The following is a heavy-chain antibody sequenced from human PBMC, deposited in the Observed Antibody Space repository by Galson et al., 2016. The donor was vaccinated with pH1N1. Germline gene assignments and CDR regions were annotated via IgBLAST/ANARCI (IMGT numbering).Heavy chain of an antibody. CDR1: GDSGSSNSAT. CDR2: TYYRSKWYN. J-gene: IGHJ3*02. CDR3: ARGVFDYDFWSGYQDHAAFDI. D-gene: IGHD3-3*01. V-gene: IGHV6-1*01. Sequence: CAISGDSGSSNSATWNWIRQSPSRGLGWLGRTYYRSKWYNDYAESVKSRIIISPDTSKNQLSLQLNSVTPADTAVYYCARGVFDYDFWSGYQDHAAFDIWGQGTMVIVSS.